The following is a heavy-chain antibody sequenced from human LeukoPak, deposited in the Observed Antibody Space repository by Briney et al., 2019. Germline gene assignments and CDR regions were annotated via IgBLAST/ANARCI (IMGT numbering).Heavy chain of an antibody. CDR2: IYTSGST. Sequence: SETLSLTCTVSGGSISSYYWSWIRQPAGKGLEWIGRIYTSGSTDYIPSLKSRVTMSLDTSRSQFSLKLTSVTAADTAVYYCARSELLWFGGVNSGFDYWGQGTLVTVSS. V-gene: IGHV4-4*07. D-gene: IGHD3-10*01. CDR1: GGSISSYY. J-gene: IGHJ4*02. CDR3: ARSELLWFGGVNSGFDY.